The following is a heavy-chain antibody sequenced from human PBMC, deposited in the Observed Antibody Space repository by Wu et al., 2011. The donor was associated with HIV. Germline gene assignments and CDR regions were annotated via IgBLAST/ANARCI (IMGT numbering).Heavy chain of an antibody. CDR3: ARVWNWFDP. J-gene: IGHJ5*02. V-gene: IGHV1-69*14. CDR2: IIPMFDTA. CDR1: GGTFTSYA. Sequence: QVQLVQSGAEVKKPGSSVKVSCKASGGTFTSYAVSWVRLTPGQGLEWMGRIIPMFDTANYAQNFQSRLTITADKSTTTAYMELSSLRSEDTAVYYCARVWNWFDPWGQGTLVTVSS. D-gene: IGHD2-21*01.